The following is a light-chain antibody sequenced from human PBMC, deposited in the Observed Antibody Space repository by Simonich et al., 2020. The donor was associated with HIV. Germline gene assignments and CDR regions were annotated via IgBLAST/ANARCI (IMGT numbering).Light chain of an antibody. CDR3: QQYNNWPSYT. CDR2: GAS. V-gene: IGKV3-15*01. J-gene: IGKJ2*01. Sequence: EIVMTQSPATLSVSPGERATLSCRASPSVSSNLAWYQQKPGQAPRLLIYGASTRATDIPARFSGSGSGTEFTLTISSMQSEDFAVYYCQQYNNWPSYTFGQGTKLEIK. CDR1: PSVSSN.